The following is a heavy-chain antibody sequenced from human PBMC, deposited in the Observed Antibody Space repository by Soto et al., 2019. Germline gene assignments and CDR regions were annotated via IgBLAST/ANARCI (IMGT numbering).Heavy chain of an antibody. CDR2: IYSGGST. Sequence: GGSLRLSCAASGFTVSSNYMSWVRQAPGKGLEWVSVIYSGGSTYYTDSVKGRFTISRDNSKNTLYLQMNSLRAEDTAVYYCARGAPYYYMDVWGKGTTVTVSS. V-gene: IGHV3-66*01. CDR3: ARGAPYYYMDV. J-gene: IGHJ6*03. CDR1: GFTVSSNY.